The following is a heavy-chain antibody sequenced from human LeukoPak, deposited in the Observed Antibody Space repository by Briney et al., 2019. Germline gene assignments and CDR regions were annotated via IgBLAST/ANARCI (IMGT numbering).Heavy chain of an antibody. J-gene: IGHJ4*02. CDR1: GFTFDDYA. D-gene: IGHD6-19*01. CDR2: ISWNSGNI. Sequence: GRSLRLSCAASGFTFDDYAMHWVRQAPGKGLEWVSGISWNSGNIGYADSVKGRFTISRDNAKNSPYLQMNSLRAEDTALYYCAKDISSGWYFLDYWGQGTLVTVSS. CDR3: AKDISSGWYFLDY. V-gene: IGHV3-9*01.